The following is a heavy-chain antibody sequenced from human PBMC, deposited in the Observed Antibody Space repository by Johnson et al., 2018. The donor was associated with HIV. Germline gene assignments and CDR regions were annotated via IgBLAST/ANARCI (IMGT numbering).Heavy chain of an antibody. Sequence: VQLVESGGGVVQPGRSLRLSCAASGFTFSSYAMHWVRQAPGKGLVWVSRVNSDGSSLSYADSVKGRFTISRDDSKNTLYLQLNSLKTEDTAVYYCTTPRPNWGWNAFDIWGQGTMVSVSS. CDR1: GFTFSSYA. J-gene: IGHJ3*02. CDR3: TTPRPNWGWNAFDI. CDR2: VNSDGSSL. V-gene: IGHV3-74*02. D-gene: IGHD7-27*01.